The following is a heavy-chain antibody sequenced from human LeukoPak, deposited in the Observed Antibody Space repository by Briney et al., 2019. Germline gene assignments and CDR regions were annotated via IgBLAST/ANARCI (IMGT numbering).Heavy chain of an antibody. CDR2: IYTSGST. CDR3: AREGPYYYDSSGYAKGANAFDI. V-gene: IGHV4-4*07. CDR1: GSISSYY. J-gene: IGHJ3*02. Sequence: PSETLSLTCTVSGSISSYYWSWIRQPAGKGLEWIGRIYTSGSTNYNPSLKSRVTMSVDTSKNQFSLKLSSLTAADTAVYYCAREGPYYYDSSGYAKGANAFDIWGQGAMVTVSS. D-gene: IGHD3-22*01.